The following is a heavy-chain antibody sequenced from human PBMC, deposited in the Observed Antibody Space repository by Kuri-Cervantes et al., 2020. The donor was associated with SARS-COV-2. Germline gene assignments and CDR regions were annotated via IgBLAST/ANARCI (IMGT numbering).Heavy chain of an antibody. D-gene: IGHD2-2*01. V-gene: IGHV3-49*03. CDR3: TSIVVVPAANY. CDR2: IRSKAYGGTT. J-gene: IGHJ4*02. CDR1: GFTFSSYA. Sequence: GGSLRLSCAASGFTFSSYAMSWFRQAPGKGLEWVGFIRSKAYGGTTEYAASVKGRFAISRDDSKSIAYLQMNSLKTEDTAVYYCTSIVVVPAANYWGQGTLVTVSS.